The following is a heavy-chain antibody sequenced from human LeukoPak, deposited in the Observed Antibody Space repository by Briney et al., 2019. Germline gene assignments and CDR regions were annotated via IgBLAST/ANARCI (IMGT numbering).Heavy chain of an antibody. V-gene: IGHV4-59*08. CDR2: IYYSGST. D-gene: IGHD3-10*01. CDR3: ARLGNYGSGSSAFDI. CDR1: GGSISSYY. J-gene: IGHJ3*02. Sequence: SETLSLTCTVSGGSISSYYWSWIRQPPGKGLEWIGYIYYSGSTNYNPSLKSRVTISVDTSKNQFSLKLSSVTAADTAVYYCARLGNYGSGSSAFDIWGQGTMVTVSS.